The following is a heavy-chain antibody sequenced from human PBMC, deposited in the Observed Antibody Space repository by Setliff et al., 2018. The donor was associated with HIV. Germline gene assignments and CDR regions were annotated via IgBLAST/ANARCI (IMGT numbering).Heavy chain of an antibody. D-gene: IGHD3-10*01. CDR3: ARSDPRDSGSLEDWFDP. Sequence: PSETLSLTCTVSGGSISSHYWSWIRQPPGKRLEWIGYIYYSGSTNYNPSLKSRVTISVDTSKNQFSLKLTSVTAADTAVYYCARSDPRDSGSLEDWFDPWGQGTLVTVSS. V-gene: IGHV4-59*11. CDR2: IYYSGST. J-gene: IGHJ5*02. CDR1: GGSISSHY.